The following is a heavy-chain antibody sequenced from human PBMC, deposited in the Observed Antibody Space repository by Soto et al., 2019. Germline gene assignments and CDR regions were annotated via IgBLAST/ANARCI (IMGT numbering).Heavy chain of an antibody. CDR2: ISYDGSNK. V-gene: IGHV3-30*18. Sequence: GGSLRLSCAASGFTFSSYGMHWVRQAPGKGLEWVAVISYDGSNKYYADSVKGRFTISRDNSKNTLYLQMNSLRAEDTAVYYCAKEGHIAAAGSDYYYYGMDVWGQGTTVTVSS. J-gene: IGHJ6*02. D-gene: IGHD6-13*01. CDR1: GFTFSSYG. CDR3: AKEGHIAAAGSDYYYYGMDV.